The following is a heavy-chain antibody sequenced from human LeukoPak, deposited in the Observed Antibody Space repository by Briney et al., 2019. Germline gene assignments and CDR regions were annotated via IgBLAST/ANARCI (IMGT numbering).Heavy chain of an antibody. Sequence: GGSLRLSCAASGFTFSSYAMHWVRQAPGKGLEWVAVISYDGSNKYYADSVKGRFTISRDNSKNTLYLQMNSLRAEDTAVYYCARATSSSWHLRYYFDYWGQGTLVTVSS. CDR2: ISYDGSNK. CDR1: GFTFSSYA. D-gene: IGHD6-13*01. CDR3: ARATSSSWHLRYYFDY. J-gene: IGHJ4*02. V-gene: IGHV3-30-3*01.